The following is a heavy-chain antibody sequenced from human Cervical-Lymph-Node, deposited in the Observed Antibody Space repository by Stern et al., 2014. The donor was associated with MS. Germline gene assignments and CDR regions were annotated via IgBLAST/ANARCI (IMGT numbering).Heavy chain of an antibody. CDR2: VFPVVGTP. CDR3: ALSSETSDRWYSLGYDL. J-gene: IGHJ5*02. CDR1: GGSFSNVP. D-gene: IGHD6-13*01. Sequence: VQLEESGAGVTKPWSSVTVSCKASGGSFSNVPSSWRRHGPGQGLEWMGVVFPVVGTPTSAQEFRGRVTIAADVSKSTVYMELSSLRSDDTAVYYCALSSETSDRWYSLGYDLWGQGTLVTVSS. V-gene: IGHV1-69*01.